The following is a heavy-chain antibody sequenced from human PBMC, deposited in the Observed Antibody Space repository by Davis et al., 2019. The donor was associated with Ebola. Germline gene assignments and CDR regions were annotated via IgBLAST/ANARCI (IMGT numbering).Heavy chain of an antibody. V-gene: IGHV3-9*01. J-gene: IGHJ5*02. CDR1: GFTFDDYA. D-gene: IGHD2-2*01. CDR2: ITWNSANT. Sequence: SLKISCAASGFTFDDYAMHWVRQAPGKGLEWVAGITWNSANTAYADSVKGRFTISRDNAKSTLSLQMNSLRSDDTAVYYCARELRGYCTSSSCNNWFDPWGQGTLVTVSS. CDR3: ARELRGYCTSSSCNNWFDP.